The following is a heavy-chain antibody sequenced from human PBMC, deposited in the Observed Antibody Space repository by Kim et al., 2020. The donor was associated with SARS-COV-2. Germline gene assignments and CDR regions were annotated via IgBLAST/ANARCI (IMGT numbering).Heavy chain of an antibody. V-gene: IGHV3-74*01. CDR2: INSDGSST. CDR1: GFTFSSYW. Sequence: GGSLRLSCAASGFTFSSYWMHWVRQAPGKGLVWVSRINSDGSSTSYADSVKGRFTISRDNAKNTLYLQMNSLRAEDTAVYYCARDPGAAAGTFGLGWFDPWGQGTLVTVSS. CDR3: ARDPGAAAGTFGLGWFDP. D-gene: IGHD6-13*01. J-gene: IGHJ5*02.